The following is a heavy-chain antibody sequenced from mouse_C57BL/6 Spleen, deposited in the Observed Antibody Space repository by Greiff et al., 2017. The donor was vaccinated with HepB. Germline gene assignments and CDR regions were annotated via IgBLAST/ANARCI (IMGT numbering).Heavy chain of an antibody. CDR1: GFSLTSYG. D-gene: IGHD2-1*01. V-gene: IGHV2-2*01. J-gene: IGHJ4*01. Sequence: VKLMESGPGLVQPSQSLSITCTVSGFSLTSYGVHWVRQSPGKGLEWLGVIWSGGSTDYNAAFISRLSISKDNSKSQVFFKMNSLQADDTAIYYCARDGGYGNYVRAMDYWGQGTSVTVSS. CDR3: ARDGGYGNYVRAMDY. CDR2: IWSGGST.